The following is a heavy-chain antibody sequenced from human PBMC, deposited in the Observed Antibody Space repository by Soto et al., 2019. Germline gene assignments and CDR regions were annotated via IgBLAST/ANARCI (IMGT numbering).Heavy chain of an antibody. CDR1: GGSVSSDDYS. V-gene: IGHV4-31*03. D-gene: IGHD2-8*01. Sequence: QVQLQESGPGLVKPSQTLSVTCTVSGGSVSSDDYSWSWIRQHPGKGLEWIGYIRDSGSTYYNPSLEGRVTISVDTSKNQFSLRLRSVTAADTAVYYCERAMANYFDYWGQGTLVTASS. CDR3: ERAMANYFDY. CDR2: IRDSGST. J-gene: IGHJ4*02.